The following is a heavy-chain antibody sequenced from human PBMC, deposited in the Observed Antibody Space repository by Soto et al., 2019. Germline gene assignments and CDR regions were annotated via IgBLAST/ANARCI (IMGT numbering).Heavy chain of an antibody. CDR1: GFTFRTYV. D-gene: IGHD3-3*01. V-gene: IGHV3-30-3*01. Sequence: GGSLRLSCAASGFTFRTYVMQWVRQAPGKGLEWVAVIGYDGSNKYYADSVKGRFTISRDNSKSTLFLEMNSLRFEDTAVYYCARGDQYDLWSGCPDYWGQGTRVTVSS. CDR2: IGYDGSNK. CDR3: ARGDQYDLWSGCPDY. J-gene: IGHJ4*02.